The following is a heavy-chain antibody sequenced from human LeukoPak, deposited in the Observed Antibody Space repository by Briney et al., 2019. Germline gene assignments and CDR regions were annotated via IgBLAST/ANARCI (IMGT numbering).Heavy chain of an antibody. CDR3: ARVGRSGGVFDS. CDR1: AFIFNNYY. J-gene: IGHJ4*02. CDR2: ISNSGSTM. D-gene: IGHD3-10*01. Sequence: GGSLRLSCAASAFIFNNYYMSWIRQAPEKGLEGVSYISNSGSTMFYADSVKGRFTISRDNAKNSLYLQMNSLRAEDTAVYYCARVGRSGGVFDSWGQGTLVTVSS. V-gene: IGHV3-11*04.